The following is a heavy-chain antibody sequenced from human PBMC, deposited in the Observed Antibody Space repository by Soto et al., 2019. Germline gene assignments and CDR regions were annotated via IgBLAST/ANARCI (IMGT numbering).Heavy chain of an antibody. J-gene: IGHJ3*02. CDR3: AREAPGDSEIAVAGTDAFDI. Sequence: GGSLRLSCAASGFTFSSYAMHWVRQAPGKGLEWVAVISYDGSNKYYADSVKGRFTISRDNSKNTLYLQMNSLRAEDTAVYYCAREAPGDSEIAVAGTDAFDIWGQGTMVTVSS. V-gene: IGHV3-30-3*01. D-gene: IGHD6-19*01. CDR1: GFTFSSYA. CDR2: ISYDGSNK.